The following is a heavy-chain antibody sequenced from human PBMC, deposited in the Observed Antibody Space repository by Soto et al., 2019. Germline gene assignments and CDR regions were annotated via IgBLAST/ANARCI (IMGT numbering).Heavy chain of an antibody. J-gene: IGHJ6*04. CDR3: ARGLYYYGSGSFYYGV. V-gene: IGHV6-1*01. Sequence: QVQLQQSGPGLVKPSQTLSLTCAISGDSVFSNSAAWNWIRQSPSRGLEWLGRTYYRSKWYNDYAVSVKSRITINPDTSKNQFSRQLNSVTPGDTAVYYCARGLYYYGSGSFYYGVWGKGTTVTVSS. D-gene: IGHD3-10*01. CDR2: TYYRSKWYN. CDR1: GDSVFSNSAA.